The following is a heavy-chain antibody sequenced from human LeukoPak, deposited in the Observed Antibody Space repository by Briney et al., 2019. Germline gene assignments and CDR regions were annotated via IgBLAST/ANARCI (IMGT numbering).Heavy chain of an antibody. CDR2: FDPEDGET. V-gene: IGHV1-24*01. Sequence: ASVKVSCKVSGYTLTELSMHWVRQAPGKGLEWMGGFDPEDGETIYAQKFQGRVTMTEDTSTDTAYMELSSLRSEDTAVYYCASGVATYYYYGMDVWGQGTTVIVSS. J-gene: IGHJ6*02. CDR1: GYTLTELS. D-gene: IGHD1-26*01. CDR3: ASGVATYYYYGMDV.